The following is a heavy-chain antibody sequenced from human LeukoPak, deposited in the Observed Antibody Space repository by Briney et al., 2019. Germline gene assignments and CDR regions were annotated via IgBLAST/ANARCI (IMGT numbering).Heavy chain of an antibody. CDR3: ARGSLGSRSIAAQYYYYGMDV. Sequence: SETLSLTCAVYGGSFSGYYWSWIRQPPGKGLEWMGEINHSGGTNYNPSLKSRVTISVDTSKNQFSLKLSSMTAADTAVYYCARGSLGSRSIAAQYYYYGMDVWGQGTTVTVSS. J-gene: IGHJ6*02. CDR2: INHSGGT. V-gene: IGHV4-34*01. CDR1: GGSFSGYY. D-gene: IGHD6-6*01.